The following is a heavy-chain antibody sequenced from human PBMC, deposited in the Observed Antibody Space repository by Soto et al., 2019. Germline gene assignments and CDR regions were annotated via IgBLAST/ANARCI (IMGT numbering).Heavy chain of an antibody. CDR3: ARDQTAKDAFDI. CDR2: IIPILGIA. V-gene: IGHV1-69*08. D-gene: IGHD6-25*01. Sequence: QVQLVQSGAEVKKPGSSVKVSCKASGGTFSSYTISWVRQAPGQGLEWMGRIIPILGIANYAQKFQGRVTITADKSTSTAYMELSSLRSEHTAVYYCARDQTAKDAFDIWGQGTMVTVSS. J-gene: IGHJ3*02. CDR1: GGTFSSYT.